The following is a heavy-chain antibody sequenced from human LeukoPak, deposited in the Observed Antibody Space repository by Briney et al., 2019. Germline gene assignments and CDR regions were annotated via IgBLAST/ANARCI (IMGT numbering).Heavy chain of an antibody. V-gene: IGHV1-24*01. J-gene: IGHJ4*02. CDR3: ATGGIQLWTFFDY. CDR2: FDPEDGET. Sequence: ASVKVSCKVSGYTLTELSMHWVRQASGKGLEWMGGFDPEDGETIYAQKFQGRVTMTEDTSTDTAYMELSSLRSEDTAVYYCATGGIQLWTFFDYWGQGTLVTVSS. D-gene: IGHD5-18*01. CDR1: GYTLTELS.